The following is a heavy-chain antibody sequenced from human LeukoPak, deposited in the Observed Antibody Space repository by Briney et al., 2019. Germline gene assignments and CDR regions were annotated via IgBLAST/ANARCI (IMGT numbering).Heavy chain of an antibody. Sequence: SETLSLTCAVYGGSFSGYYWSWIRQPPGKGLEWIGEINHSGSTNYNPSLKSRVTISVDTSKNQFSLKLSSVTAADTAVYYCARETHGSGSYYPDYWGQGTLVTVSS. CDR1: GGSFSGYY. D-gene: IGHD3-10*01. CDR2: INHSGST. J-gene: IGHJ4*02. V-gene: IGHV4-34*01. CDR3: ARETHGSGSYYPDY.